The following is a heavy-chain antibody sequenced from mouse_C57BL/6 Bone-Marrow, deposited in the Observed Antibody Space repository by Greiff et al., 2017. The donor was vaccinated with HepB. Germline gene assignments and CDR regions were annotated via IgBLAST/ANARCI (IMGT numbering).Heavy chain of an antibody. J-gene: IGHJ3*01. V-gene: IGHV14-2*01. CDR3: ARDNPPPWFAY. Sequence: VQLKQSGAELVKPGASVKLSCTASGFNIKDYYMHWVKQRTEQGLEWIGRIDPEDGETKYDPKFQGKATITADTSSNTAYLQLSSLTSEDTAVYYCARDNPPPWFAYWGQGTLVTVSA. CDR2: IDPEDGET. CDR1: GFNIKDYY. D-gene: IGHD1-3*01.